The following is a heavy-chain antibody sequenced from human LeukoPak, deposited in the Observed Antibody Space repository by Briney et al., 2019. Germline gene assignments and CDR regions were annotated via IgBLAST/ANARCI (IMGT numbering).Heavy chain of an antibody. J-gene: IGHJ3*02. CDR1: DDSFSCHY. V-gene: IGHV4-59*11. CDR2: ISYVGST. Sequence: SETLSLTCAVSDDSFSCHYWTWIRQPPGKGLEWIGYISYVGSTNYNPSLKSRVTISIDTSRNQFSLRLSSVTAADTAVYYCARDLVTVTKGFDIWGQGTMVSVSS. CDR3: ARDLVTVTKGFDI. D-gene: IGHD4-17*01.